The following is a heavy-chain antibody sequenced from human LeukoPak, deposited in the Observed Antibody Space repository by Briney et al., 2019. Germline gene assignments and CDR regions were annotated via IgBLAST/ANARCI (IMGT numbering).Heavy chain of an antibody. CDR3: ARERSSQGYFDF. CDR2: VYTSWST. CDR1: GGSISSGSYY. Sequence: SDTLSLTCTVSGGSISSGSYYWGWLRRPAGKGLGYIGRVYTSWSTNYNPSLKIRVTISVDPSKNQFSLKLSSVTAADTAVYYCARERSSQGYFDFWGQGTLVTVSS. J-gene: IGHJ4*02. D-gene: IGHD6-6*01. V-gene: IGHV4-61*02.